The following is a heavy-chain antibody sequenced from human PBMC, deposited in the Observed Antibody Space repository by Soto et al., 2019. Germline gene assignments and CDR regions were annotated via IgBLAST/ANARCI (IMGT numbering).Heavy chain of an antibody. Sequence: ASVKFSCKTSGYTFTSCGISWLRQTPGYGVEGMGWISAYNGNTNYAHKLQVRVTMTTDTSTSTAYMELRSLRSDDTAVYYCARDSRSGLYFDYWGQGTLVTVSS. V-gene: IGHV1-18*04. J-gene: IGHJ4*02. CDR3: ARDSRSGLYFDY. CDR1: GYTFTSCG. D-gene: IGHD2-15*01. CDR2: ISAYNGNT.